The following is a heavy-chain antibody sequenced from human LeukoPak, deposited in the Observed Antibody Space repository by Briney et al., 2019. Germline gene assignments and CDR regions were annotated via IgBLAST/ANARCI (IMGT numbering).Heavy chain of an antibody. CDR1: GYTFTGYY. V-gene: IGHV1-2*02. CDR2: INPNSGGT. J-gene: IGHJ4*02. Sequence: VASVTVSCKASGYTFTGYYMHWVRQAPGQGLEWMGWINPNSGGTNYAQKFQGRVTMTRDTSISTAYMELSRLRSDDTAVYYCARITGGDRNSDYWGQGTLVTVSS. D-gene: IGHD2-21*02. CDR3: ARITGGDRNSDY.